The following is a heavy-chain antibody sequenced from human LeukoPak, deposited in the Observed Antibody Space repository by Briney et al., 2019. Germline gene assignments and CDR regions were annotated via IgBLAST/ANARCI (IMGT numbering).Heavy chain of an antibody. J-gene: IGHJ3*02. D-gene: IGHD3-10*01. CDR1: GYSFTSYW. V-gene: IGHV5-51*01. CDR3: ARRMVRGVIIVGDAFDI. Sequence: GESLKISCKGSGYSFTSYWIGWVRQMPGKGLEWMGIIYPGDSDTRYSPSFQGQVTISADKSISTAYLQWSSLKASDTAMYYCARRMVRGVIIVGDAFDIWGQGTMVTVSS. CDR2: IYPGDSDT.